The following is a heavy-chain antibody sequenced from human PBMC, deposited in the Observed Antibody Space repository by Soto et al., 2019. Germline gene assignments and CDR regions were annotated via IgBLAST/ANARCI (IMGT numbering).Heavy chain of an antibody. CDR3: ARVYNWNYSL. D-gene: IGHD1-1*01. CDR2: IYHIGST. V-gene: IGHV4-4*02. Sequence: SETLSLTCAVSSGSISSSNWWSWVRQPPGKGREWIGEIYHIGSTNYNPSLKSRVTISVDTSKNQFSLKLSSVTAADTAVYYCARVYNWNYSLWGQGTLVTVSS. CDR1: SGSISSSNW. J-gene: IGHJ4*02.